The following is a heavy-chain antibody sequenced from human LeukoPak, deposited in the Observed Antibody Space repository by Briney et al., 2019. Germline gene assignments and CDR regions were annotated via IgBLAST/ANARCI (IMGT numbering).Heavy chain of an antibody. Sequence: PGGSLRLSCAASGFTFSSYSMNWVRQAPGKGLEWVSSISSSSSYIYYADSVKGRFTISRDNAKNSLYLQMNSLRAEDTAVYYCARGEHIAVAGTVYFDYWGQGTLVTVSS. CDR2: ISSSSSYI. CDR3: ARGEHIAVAGTVYFDY. D-gene: IGHD6-19*01. V-gene: IGHV3-21*01. J-gene: IGHJ4*02. CDR1: GFTFSSYS.